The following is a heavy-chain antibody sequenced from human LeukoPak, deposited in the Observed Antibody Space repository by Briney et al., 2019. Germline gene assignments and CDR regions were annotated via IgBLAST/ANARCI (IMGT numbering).Heavy chain of an antibody. CDR1: GYTLTELS. D-gene: IGHD5-24*01. Sequence: ASVRVSCTVSGYTLTELSMHWVRQAPGKGLEWMGGFDPEDGETIYAQKFQGRVTMTEDTSTDAAYMELSSLRSEDTAVYYCATDIRRDGYAFDYWGQGTLVTVSS. CDR2: FDPEDGET. V-gene: IGHV1-24*01. CDR3: ATDIRRDGYAFDY. J-gene: IGHJ4*02.